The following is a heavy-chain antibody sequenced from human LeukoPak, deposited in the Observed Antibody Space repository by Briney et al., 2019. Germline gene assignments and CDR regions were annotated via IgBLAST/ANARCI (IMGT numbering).Heavy chain of an antibody. J-gene: IGHJ4*02. CDR1: GDSIINYC. CDR2: ISDSGST. CDR3: ARQVYDSIGFYDY. V-gene: IGHV4-59*01. Sequence: SETLPLTCTVSGDSIINYCWNWIRQPPGKGLEWIGYISDSGSTNYNPSLMSRVTISVDTSKNQFSLKLNSVTAADTAVYYCARQVYDSIGFYDYWGQGTLVTVSS. D-gene: IGHD3-22*01.